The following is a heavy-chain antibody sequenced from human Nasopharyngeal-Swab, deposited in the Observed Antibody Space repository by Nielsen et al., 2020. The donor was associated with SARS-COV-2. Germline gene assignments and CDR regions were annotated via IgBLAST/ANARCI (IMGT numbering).Heavy chain of an antibody. CDR3: ARPRGSGWYREAFDI. Sequence: WSRQGPGKGLEWIGSIYYSGSTYYNPSPKSRVTISVDTSKNQFSLKLSSVTAADTAVYYCARPRGSGWYREAFDIWGQGTMVTVSS. D-gene: IGHD6-19*01. J-gene: IGHJ3*02. CDR2: IYYSGST. V-gene: IGHV4-39*01.